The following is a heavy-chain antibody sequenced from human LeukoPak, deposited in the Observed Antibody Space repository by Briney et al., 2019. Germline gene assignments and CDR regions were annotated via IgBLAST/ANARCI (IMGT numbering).Heavy chain of an antibody. D-gene: IGHD3-10*01. CDR2: IYYSGST. Sequence: PGGSLRLSCAASGFTFSSYWMSWIRQPPGKGLEWIGSIYYSGSTYYNPSLKSRVTISVDTSKNQFSLKLSSVTAADTAVYYCASTHHLVLWFGGAWFDPWGQGTLVTVSS. CDR3: ASTHHLVLWFGGAWFDP. J-gene: IGHJ5*02. V-gene: IGHV4-39*01. CDR1: GFTFSSYW.